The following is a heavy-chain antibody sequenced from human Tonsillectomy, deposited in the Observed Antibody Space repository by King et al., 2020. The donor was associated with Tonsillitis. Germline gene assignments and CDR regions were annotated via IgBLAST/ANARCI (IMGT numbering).Heavy chain of an antibody. CDR3: AKQLGRDDY. J-gene: IGHJ4*02. V-gene: IGHV3-11*01. CDR1: GFSFSDDY. CDR2: ISRDGSLI. D-gene: IGHD1-26*01. Sequence: VQLVESGGGLVKPGGSLRLSCAASGFSFSDDYMSWIRQAPGKGLEWLSYISRDGSLIYYADSVKGRFTISRDNAKNSLYLQMSSLRADDTAVYYCAKQLGRDDYWGQGTLVTVSS.